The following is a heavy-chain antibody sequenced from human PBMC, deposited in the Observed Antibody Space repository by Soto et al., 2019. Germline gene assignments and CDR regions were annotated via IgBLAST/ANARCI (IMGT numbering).Heavy chain of an antibody. D-gene: IGHD3-16*01. CDR1: GGSISGYY. V-gene: IGHV4-59*08. CDR2: ISYSGST. J-gene: IGHJ4*02. Sequence: SETLSLTCTVSGGSISGYYWSWIRQPPGKGLEWIGYISYSGSTNHNPSLKGRVTTSVDTSENQFSLKLSSVTAADTAVYYCARAWGGNVFDFWGQGTLDTVSS. CDR3: ARAWGGNVFDF.